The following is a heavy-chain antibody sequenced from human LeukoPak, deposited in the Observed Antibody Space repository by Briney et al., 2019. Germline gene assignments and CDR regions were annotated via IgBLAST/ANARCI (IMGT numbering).Heavy chain of an antibody. CDR3: ARAGMITFGGVSQFDY. CDR2: IIPIFGTA. D-gene: IGHD3-16*01. CDR1: GYTFTSYD. Sequence: EASVKVSCKASGYTFTSYDINWVRQAPGQGLEWMGGIIPIFGTANYAQKFQGRVTITADKSTSTAYMELSSLRSEDTAVYYCARAGMITFGGVSQFDYWGQGTLVTVSS. V-gene: IGHV1-69*06. J-gene: IGHJ4*02.